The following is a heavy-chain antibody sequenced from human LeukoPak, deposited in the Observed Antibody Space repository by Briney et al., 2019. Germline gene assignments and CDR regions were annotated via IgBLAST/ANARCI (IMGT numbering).Heavy chain of an antibody. J-gene: IGHJ6*03. Sequence: WGTLRLSCTASGFTFSSNRMSWVRHAQGQGLERVANIKLDESEKSYVDSVKGRFTISRDNAKNSLYLQMNSLRAEDRGVYYCARVDYASSGYFPHYHYYYYMDVWGKGDTVTVSS. D-gene: IGHD3-22*01. CDR2: IKLDESEK. CDR3: ARVDYASSGYFPHYHYYYYMDV. V-gene: IGHV3-7*04. CDR1: GFTFSSNR.